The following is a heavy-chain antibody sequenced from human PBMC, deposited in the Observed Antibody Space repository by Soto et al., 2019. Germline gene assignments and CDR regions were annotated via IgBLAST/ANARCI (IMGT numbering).Heavy chain of an antibody. CDR2: IYYSGST. CDR3: ARAEITMVRGVIMVGFDP. V-gene: IGHV4-31*03. D-gene: IGHD3-10*01. J-gene: IGHJ5*02. Sequence: PSETLSLTCTVSGGSISSGGYYWSWIRQHPRKGLEWIGYIYYSGSTYYNPSLKSRVTISVDTSKNQFSLKLSSVTAADTAVYYCARAEITMVRGVIMVGFDPWGQGTLVTVHS. CDR1: GGSISSGGYY.